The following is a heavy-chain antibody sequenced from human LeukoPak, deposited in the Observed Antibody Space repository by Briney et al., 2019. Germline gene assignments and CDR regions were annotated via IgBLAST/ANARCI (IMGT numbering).Heavy chain of an antibody. Sequence: ASVKVSCKASGYTFTSYDINWVRQATGQGLEWMGWMNPNSGNTGYAQKFQGRVTMTRNTSISTAYMELSSLRSEDTAVYYCARGPSSAYYYYYMDVWGKGTTVTVSS. V-gene: IGHV1-8*01. CDR1: GYTFTSYD. CDR2: MNPNSGNT. J-gene: IGHJ6*03. D-gene: IGHD6-6*01. CDR3: ARGPSSAYYYYYMDV.